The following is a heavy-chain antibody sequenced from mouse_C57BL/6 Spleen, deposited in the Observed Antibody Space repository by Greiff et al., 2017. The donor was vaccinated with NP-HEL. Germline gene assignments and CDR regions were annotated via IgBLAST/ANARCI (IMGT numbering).Heavy chain of an antibody. CDR3: ARDNYDYVPFAY. CDR1: GYSITSGYY. D-gene: IGHD2-4*01. Sequence: EVQLQESGPGLVKPSQSLSLTCSVTGYSITSGYYWNWIRQFPGNQLECMGYISYDGSNNYNPSLKNRISITRDTSKNQVFLKLNSVTTEDTATYYCARDNYDYVPFAYWGQGTLVTVSA. V-gene: IGHV3-6*01. CDR2: ISYDGSN. J-gene: IGHJ3*01.